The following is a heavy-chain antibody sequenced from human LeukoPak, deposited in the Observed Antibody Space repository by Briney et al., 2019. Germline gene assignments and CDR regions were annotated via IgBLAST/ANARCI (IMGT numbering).Heavy chain of an antibody. Sequence: ASVKVSCKASGYTFTGYYMHWVRQAPGQGLEWMGWINPNSGGTNYAQKFQGRVTMTRDTSISTAYMELSRLRSDDTAVYYCARGRGGTVTTNLHWFDPWGQGTLVTVSS. CDR1: GYTFTGYY. D-gene: IGHD4-17*01. CDR2: INPNSGGT. CDR3: ARGRGGTVTTNLHWFDP. V-gene: IGHV1-2*02. J-gene: IGHJ5*02.